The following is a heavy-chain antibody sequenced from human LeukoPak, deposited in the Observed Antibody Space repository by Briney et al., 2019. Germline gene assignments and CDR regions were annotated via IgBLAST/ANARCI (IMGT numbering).Heavy chain of an antibody. Sequence: GGSVSPPWPVSGFTFDEYAMGWARQAPGKGLEWVAVISYDGSNKYYADSVKGRFTISRDNSKNTLYLQMNSLRAEDTAVYYCARLRHLYTFDFWGQGTLVTVSS. CDR3: ARLRHLYTFDF. J-gene: IGHJ4*02. CDR1: GFTFDEYA. CDR2: ISYDGSNK. V-gene: IGHV3-30-3*01. D-gene: IGHD2-2*02.